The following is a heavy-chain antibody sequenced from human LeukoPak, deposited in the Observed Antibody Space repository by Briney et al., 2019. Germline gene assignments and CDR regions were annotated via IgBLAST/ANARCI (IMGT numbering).Heavy chain of an antibody. CDR2: IWANGNDK. V-gene: IGHV3-33*01. CDR1: AFIFSHYG. J-gene: IGHJ4*02. Sequence: PGGSLRLSCAASAFIFSHYGMHWVRQVPGKGLEWVAVIWANGNDKYYIDSVKGRFTVSRDNSKNTLYLQMNSLRVDDTAVYYCAREESETRIVAAVTGIDSWGQGTLVTVSS. CDR3: AREESETRIVAAVTGIDS. D-gene: IGHD6-13*01.